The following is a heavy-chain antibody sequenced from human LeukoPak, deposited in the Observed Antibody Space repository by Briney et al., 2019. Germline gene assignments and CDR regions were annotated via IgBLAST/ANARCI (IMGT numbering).Heavy chain of an antibody. CDR1: GFTFSSYS. Sequence: GGSLRLSCAASGFTFSSYSMSWVRQAPGKGLEWVSYISRSSSTIYYANSVKGRSTISRDNGESSLYLQMSSLRGEDTAVYYCARVAQEYCSGTSCYTGSFDYWGQGILVTVSS. D-gene: IGHD2-2*02. J-gene: IGHJ4*02. V-gene: IGHV3-48*01. CDR2: ISRSSSTI. CDR3: ARVAQEYCSGTSCYTGSFDY.